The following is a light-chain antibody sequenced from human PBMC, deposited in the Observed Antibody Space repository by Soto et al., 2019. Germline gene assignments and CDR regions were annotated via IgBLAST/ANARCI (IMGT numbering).Light chain of an antibody. CDR3: QQYGSYPRT. CDR2: AAS. CDR1: QSISSY. V-gene: IGKV1-39*01. Sequence: DIQMTQSPSSLSASVGDRVTITCRASQSISSYLNWYQQKPGKAPKLLIYAASSLQSGVPSRFSGSGSGTDFTLTISSLQPADFATYYCQQYGSYPRTFGQGTKVDIK. J-gene: IGKJ1*01.